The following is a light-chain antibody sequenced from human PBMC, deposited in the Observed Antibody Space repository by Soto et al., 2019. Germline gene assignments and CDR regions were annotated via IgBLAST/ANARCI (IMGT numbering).Light chain of an antibody. CDR2: GAS. Sequence: ETLMTQSPDTLSLSPGERATLSCRASQSVSDNLAWYQQRPGQGPRLLIYGASTRATGIPARFSGSGSGTEFTLTISSLQSEDFAVYYCQQYKNWPHTFGQGTKVDNK. CDR1: QSVSDN. V-gene: IGKV3-15*01. J-gene: IGKJ1*01. CDR3: QQYKNWPHT.